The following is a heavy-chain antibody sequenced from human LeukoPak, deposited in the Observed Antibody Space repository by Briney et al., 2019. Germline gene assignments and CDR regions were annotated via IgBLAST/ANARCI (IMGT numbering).Heavy chain of an antibody. CDR1: GYTFTNHY. V-gene: IGHV1-46*01. CDR2: INPSGAGT. J-gene: IGHJ4*02. Sequence: ASVKVSCKSSGYTFTNHYMHWVRQAPGQGLEWMGIINPSGAGTNYAQKFQGRVTLTRDTSTNTLYMELSSLRSEDTAVYFCVRSYCDGDCRGRAYYFDYWGQGTLVTVSS. CDR3: VRSYCDGDCRGRAYYFDY. D-gene: IGHD2-21*02.